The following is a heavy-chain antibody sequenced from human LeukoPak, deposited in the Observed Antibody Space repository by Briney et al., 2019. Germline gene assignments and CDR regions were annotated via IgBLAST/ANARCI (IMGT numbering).Heavy chain of an antibody. CDR3: ARRGVVVVAAIFDY. V-gene: IGHV4-39*01. J-gene: IGHJ4*02. Sequence: SETLSLTCTVSGGSISSSSYYWGWIRQPPGKGLEWIGSIYYSGSTYYNPSLKSRVTISVDTSKNQFSLKLSSVTAADTAVYYCARRGVVVVAAIFDYWGQGTLVTVSS. CDR2: IYYSGST. D-gene: IGHD2-15*01. CDR1: GGSISSSSYY.